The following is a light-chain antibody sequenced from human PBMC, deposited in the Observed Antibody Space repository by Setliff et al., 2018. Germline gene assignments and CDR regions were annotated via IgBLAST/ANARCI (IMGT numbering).Light chain of an antibody. CDR1: SSDVGGYNY. CDR2: EVS. V-gene: IGLV2-14*01. CDR3: TSYTSTFNYV. Sequence: SVLTQPASVSGSPGQSITTSCTGTSSDVGGYNYVSWYQQHPGKAPKLMIYEVSNRPSGVSHRFSGSKSGNTASLTISGLLAEDEADYYCTSYTSTFNYVFGTGTKVTVL. J-gene: IGLJ1*01.